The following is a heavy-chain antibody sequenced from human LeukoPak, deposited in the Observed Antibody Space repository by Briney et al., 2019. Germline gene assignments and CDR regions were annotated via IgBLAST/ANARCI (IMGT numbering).Heavy chain of an antibody. CDR3: ARDESPRYYDNSDYYPDAFDI. CDR2: ISTTSTYI. CDR1: GFTFNTYF. V-gene: IGHV3-21*01. Sequence: PGGSLRLSCAASGFTFNTYFMNWVRQAPGGGLEWVSSISTTSTYIYYADSAKGRFTISRDNAKDSLYLQMNGLRAEDTAVYYCARDESPRYYDNSDYYPDAFDIWGRGTMVTVSS. D-gene: IGHD3-22*01. J-gene: IGHJ3*02.